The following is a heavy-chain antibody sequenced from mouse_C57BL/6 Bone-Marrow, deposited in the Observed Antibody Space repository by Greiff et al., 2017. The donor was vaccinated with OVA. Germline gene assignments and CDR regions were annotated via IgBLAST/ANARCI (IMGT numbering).Heavy chain of an antibody. D-gene: IGHD2-4*01. CDR2: INPYNGGT. Sequence: VQLQQSGPVLVKPGASVKMSCKASGYTFTDYYMNWVKQSHGKSLEWIGVINPYNGGTSYNQKFKGKATLTVDKSSSTAYMELNSLTSEDSAVYYCARSIYYDYDGLAYWGQGTLVTVSA. J-gene: IGHJ3*01. CDR1: GYTFTDYY. V-gene: IGHV1-19*01. CDR3: ARSIYYDYDGLAY.